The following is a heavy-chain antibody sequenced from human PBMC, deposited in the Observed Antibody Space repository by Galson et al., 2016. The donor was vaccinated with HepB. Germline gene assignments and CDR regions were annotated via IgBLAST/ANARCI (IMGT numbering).Heavy chain of an antibody. Sequence: SVKVSCKASGYTFTNYAMHWMRLAPGQRLEWMGWINPGNGDTKYSQNFQGRVTITREKSARTVYMELSSLRSEDTDVYYCAREKSGAFDIWGQGTMVSVSS. CDR1: GYTFTNYA. CDR3: AREKSGAFDI. CDR2: INPGNGDT. D-gene: IGHD1-26*01. V-gene: IGHV1-3*01. J-gene: IGHJ3*02.